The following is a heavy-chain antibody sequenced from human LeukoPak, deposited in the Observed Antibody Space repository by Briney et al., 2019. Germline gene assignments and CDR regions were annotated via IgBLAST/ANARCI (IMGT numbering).Heavy chain of an antibody. CDR2: INPSGGST. J-gene: IGHJ5*02. V-gene: IGHV1-46*01. D-gene: IGHD5-18*01. CDR3: ARGVARVYNWFDP. CDR1: GNSFTSYC. Sequence: ASVTVSCKAAGNSFTSYCMNRVRQAPGQGLEWMGIINPSGGSTSYAQKFQGRVTMTRDTSTSTVYMELSRLRSDDTAVYYCARGVARVYNWFDPWGQGTLVTVSS.